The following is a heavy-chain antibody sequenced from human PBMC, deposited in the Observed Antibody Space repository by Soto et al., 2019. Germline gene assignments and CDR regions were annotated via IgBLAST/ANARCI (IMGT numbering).Heavy chain of an antibody. J-gene: IGHJ5*02. V-gene: IGHV3-7*01. Sequence: GESLKISCKGSGYSFTSYWMSWVRQAPGKGLEWVADKKQDGSEEYYVDSVKGRFTVSRDNAKNSVYLQLTSLRVEDTALYYCARGGFSYGTGIEHWGQGALVTVSS. D-gene: IGHD5-18*01. CDR1: GYSFTSYW. CDR3: ARGGFSYGTGIEH. CDR2: KKQDGSEE.